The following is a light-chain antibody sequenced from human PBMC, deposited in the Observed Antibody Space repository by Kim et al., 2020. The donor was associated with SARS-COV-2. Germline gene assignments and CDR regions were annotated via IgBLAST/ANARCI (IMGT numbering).Light chain of an antibody. Sequence: SVSLGQTATIISSGCGLVDKYTHWYQQQPGQSPELLIFQDYMRQSSIPERFSGSDSGKTATLTISGTQTIDEADYYCLAWDSSTYGFGTGTKFNVL. CDR2: QDY. CDR1: GLVDKY. CDR3: LAWDSSTYG. J-gene: IGLJ1*01. V-gene: IGLV3-1*01.